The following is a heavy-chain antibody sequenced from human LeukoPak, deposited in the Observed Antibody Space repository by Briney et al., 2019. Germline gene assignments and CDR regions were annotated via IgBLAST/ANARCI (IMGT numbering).Heavy chain of an antibody. J-gene: IGHJ6*04. CDR2: ISGSGGST. CDR1: GFTFSSYA. Sequence: PGGSLRLSCAASGFTFSSYAMSWVRQAPGKGLEWVSAISGSGGSTYYTDSVKGRFTISRDNSKNTLYLQMNSLRAEDTAVYYCAKDRLKRDFWSGYSGVWGKGTTVTVSS. D-gene: IGHD3-3*01. V-gene: IGHV3-23*01. CDR3: AKDRLKRDFWSGYSGV.